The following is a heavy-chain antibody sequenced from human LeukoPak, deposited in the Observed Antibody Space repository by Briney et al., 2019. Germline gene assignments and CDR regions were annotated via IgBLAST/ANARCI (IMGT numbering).Heavy chain of an antibody. Sequence: GGSLRLSCAASGFTFSSYWMSWVRQAPGKGLEWVANIKQDGSEKYYVDSVKGRFTISRDNAKNSLYLQMNSLRAEDTAVYYCARVQEWELLPDAFDTWGQGTMVTVSS. CDR3: ARVQEWELLPDAFDT. D-gene: IGHD1-26*01. J-gene: IGHJ3*02. V-gene: IGHV3-7*01. CDR1: GFTFSSYW. CDR2: IKQDGSEK.